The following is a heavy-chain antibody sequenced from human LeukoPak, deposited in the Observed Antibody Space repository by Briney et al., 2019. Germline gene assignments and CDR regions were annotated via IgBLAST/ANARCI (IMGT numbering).Heavy chain of an antibody. D-gene: IGHD5-24*01. CDR2: IGSSTSFI. CDR1: GFTFSSYN. Sequence: GGSLRLSCAASGFTFSSYNMNWVRQAPGKGLEWVSSIGSSTSFIYYADSVKGRFTISRDNAKNSLYPQMNSLRADDTAVYFCARSRGYRATTDLDYWGQGTLVTVAS. J-gene: IGHJ4*02. V-gene: IGHV3-21*01. CDR3: ARSRGYRATTDLDY.